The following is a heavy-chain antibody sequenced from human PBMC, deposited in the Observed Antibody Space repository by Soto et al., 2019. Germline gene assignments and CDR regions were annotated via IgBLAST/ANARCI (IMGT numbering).Heavy chain of an antibody. Sequence: VQLVQSGAEVKKPGSSAKVSCKASGGTFNNNAISWVRQAPGQGLEWMGGIIPILGTANYAQKFRGRVTITADESTSTGYMDLSSLRSEDTAVYYCARPYDSSDYYGGGMDVWGQGTTVTVSS. V-gene: IGHV1-69*01. CDR1: GGTFNNNA. D-gene: IGHD3-22*01. CDR3: ARPYDSSDYYGGGMDV. J-gene: IGHJ6*02. CDR2: IIPILGTA.